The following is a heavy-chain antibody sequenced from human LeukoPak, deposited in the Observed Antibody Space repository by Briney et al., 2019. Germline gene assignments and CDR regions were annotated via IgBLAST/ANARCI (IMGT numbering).Heavy chain of an antibody. J-gene: IGHJ4*02. V-gene: IGHV3-11*06. Sequence: SGGSLRLSCAASGLTFSDYYMSWIRQAPGKGLEWVSSISSSSSYIYYADSVKGRFTISRDNAKNSLYLQMNSLRAEDTAVYYCARQWQLADLLDYWGQGTLVTVSS. CDR3: ARQWQLADLLDY. D-gene: IGHD6-13*01. CDR2: ISSSSSYI. CDR1: GLTFSDYY.